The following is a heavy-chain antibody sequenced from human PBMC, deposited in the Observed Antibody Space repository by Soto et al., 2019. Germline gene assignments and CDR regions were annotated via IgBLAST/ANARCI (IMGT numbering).Heavy chain of an antibody. Sequence: ASVKVSCKASGYTFTGHYIHWVRQAPEQGPEWMGEIGPESGATRYAQKFQGRVTMTRDMSITTVYMELNNLSPDDTAVYYCARCVDDFWSGSPYYYGMDVWGQGTTVTVSS. D-gene: IGHD3-3*01. CDR1: GYTFTGHY. J-gene: IGHJ6*02. V-gene: IGHV1-2*02. CDR3: ARCVDDFWSGSPYYYGMDV. CDR2: IGPESGAT.